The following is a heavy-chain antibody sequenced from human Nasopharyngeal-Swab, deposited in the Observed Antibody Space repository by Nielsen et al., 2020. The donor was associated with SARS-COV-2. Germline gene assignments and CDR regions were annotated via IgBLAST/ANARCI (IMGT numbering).Heavy chain of an antibody. D-gene: IGHD5-18*01. CDR1: GFTFDDYA. CDR2: ISWNSGSI. Sequence: SLKISCAASGFTFDDYAMHWVRQAPGKGLEWVSGISWNSGSIGYADSVKGRFTIPRDNAKNSLYLQMNSLRAEDTALYYCAKLPTAMDETYMDVWGKGTTVTVSS. V-gene: IGHV3-9*01. J-gene: IGHJ6*03. CDR3: AKLPTAMDETYMDV.